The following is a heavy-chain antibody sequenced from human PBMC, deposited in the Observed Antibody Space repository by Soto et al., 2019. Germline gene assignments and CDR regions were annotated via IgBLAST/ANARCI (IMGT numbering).Heavy chain of an antibody. CDR3: ASRDPGTSFDY. D-gene: IGHD1-7*01. CDR1: FTSNNW. CDR2: IYRTGST. Sequence: FTSNNWWTWVRQPPGQGLEWIGEIYRTGSTNYNPSLKRRVTIYLDKSENQFSLKVTSLTAADTAVYYCASRDPGTSFDYWGQGTLVTVSS. J-gene: IGHJ4*02. V-gene: IGHV4-4*02.